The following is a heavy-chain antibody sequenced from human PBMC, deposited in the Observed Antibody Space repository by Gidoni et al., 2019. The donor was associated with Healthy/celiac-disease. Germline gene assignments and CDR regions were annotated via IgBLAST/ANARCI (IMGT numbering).Heavy chain of an antibody. CDR3: ARVRGDYPYDAFDI. CDR2: IYSGGST. Sequence: EVQLVESGGGLVQPGGSLRLSCASSGLPVSSNYMLWVRQAPGKGLEWVSVIYSGGSTYYADSVKGRFTISRDNSKNTLYLQMNSLRAEDTAVYYCARVRGDYPYDAFDIWGQGTMVTVSS. D-gene: IGHD2-21*02. V-gene: IGHV3-66*02. CDR1: GLPVSSNY. J-gene: IGHJ3*02.